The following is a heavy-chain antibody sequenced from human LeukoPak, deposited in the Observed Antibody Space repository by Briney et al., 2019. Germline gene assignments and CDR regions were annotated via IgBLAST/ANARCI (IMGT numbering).Heavy chain of an antibody. D-gene: IGHD2-15*01. CDR3: ARCWLKCSGGSCYPETPDYYYYYMDV. CDR2: IIPIFGTA. V-gene: IGHV1-69*06. Sequence: GASVKVSCKASGGTFSSYAISWVRQAPGQGLEWMGGIIPIFGTANYAQKFQGRVTITADKSTSTAYMELSSLRFEDTAVYYCARCWLKCSGGSCYPETPDYYYYYMDVWGKGTTVTVSS. J-gene: IGHJ6*03. CDR1: GGTFSSYA.